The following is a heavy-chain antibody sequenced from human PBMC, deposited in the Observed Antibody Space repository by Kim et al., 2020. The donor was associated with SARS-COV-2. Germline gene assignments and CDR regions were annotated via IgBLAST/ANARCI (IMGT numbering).Heavy chain of an antibody. D-gene: IGHD2-2*01. J-gene: IGHJ4*02. Sequence: EYAVSVKSRITINPATSKNHFSLQLNSVTPEDTAVYYCARVHSSTWKIDYWGQGTLVTVSS. V-gene: IGHV6-1*01. CDR3: ARVHSSTWKIDY.